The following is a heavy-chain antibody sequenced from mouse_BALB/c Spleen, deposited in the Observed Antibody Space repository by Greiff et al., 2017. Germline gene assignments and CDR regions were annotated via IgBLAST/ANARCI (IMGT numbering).Heavy chain of an antibody. J-gene: IGHJ2*01. CDR2: ISYSGST. V-gene: IGHV3-2*02. D-gene: IGHD1-1*02. CDR3: ARSQLWSFDY. Sequence: VQLQQSGPGLVKPSQSLSLTCTVTGYSITSDYAWNWIRQFPGNKLEWMGYISYSGSTSYNPSLKSRISITRDTSKNQFFLQLNSVTTEDTATYYCARSQLWSFDYWGQGTTLTVSS. CDR1: GYSITSDYA.